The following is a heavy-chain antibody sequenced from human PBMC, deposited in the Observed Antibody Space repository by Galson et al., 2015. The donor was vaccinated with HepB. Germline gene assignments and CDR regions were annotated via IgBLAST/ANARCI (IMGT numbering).Heavy chain of an antibody. CDR3: ARGDLYGSGSPPNWFDP. V-gene: IGHV3-30*04. Sequence: SLRLSCAASGFTFSSYAMHWVRQAPGKGLEWVAVISYDGSNKYYADSVKGRFTISRDNSKNTLYLQMNSLRAEDTAVYYCARGDLYGSGSPPNWFDPWGQGTLVTVSS. J-gene: IGHJ5*02. CDR1: GFTFSSYA. CDR2: ISYDGSNK. D-gene: IGHD3-10*01.